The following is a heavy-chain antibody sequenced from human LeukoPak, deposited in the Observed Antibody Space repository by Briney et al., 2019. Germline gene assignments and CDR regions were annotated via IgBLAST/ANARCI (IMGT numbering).Heavy chain of an antibody. CDR3: ARRNYYDSSGYYEPPDY. J-gene: IGHJ4*02. CDR1: GYIFTSYW. D-gene: IGHD3-22*01. CDR2: IYPGDSDT. Sequence: GESLKISCKGSGYIFTSYWIGWVRQMPGKGLEWMGIIYPGDSDTRYSSSFQGQVTISADKSISTAYLQWSSLKASDTAMYYCARRNYYDSSGYYEPPDYWGQGTLVTVSS. V-gene: IGHV5-51*01.